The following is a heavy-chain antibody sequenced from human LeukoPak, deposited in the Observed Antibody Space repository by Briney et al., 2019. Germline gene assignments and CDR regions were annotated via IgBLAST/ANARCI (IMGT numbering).Heavy chain of an antibody. Sequence: PGGSLRLSCAASGFTFSSYAMSWVLQAPGKGLEGVSAISGSGGNTYYADSVKGRFTISRDNSKNTLYLQMNSLRAEDTAVYYCAKGDYYDSSGYYWGQGTLVTVSS. CDR2: ISGSGGNT. CDR3: AKGDYYDSSGYY. CDR1: GFTFSSYA. V-gene: IGHV3-23*01. D-gene: IGHD3-22*01. J-gene: IGHJ4*02.